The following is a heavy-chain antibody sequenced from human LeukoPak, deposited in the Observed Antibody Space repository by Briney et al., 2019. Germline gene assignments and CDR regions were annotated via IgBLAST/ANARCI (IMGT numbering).Heavy chain of an antibody. CDR1: GGSISSYY. Sequence: SETLSLTCTVSGGSISSYYWSWIRQPPGKGLEWIGYIYYSGSTNYNPSLKSRVTISVDTSKNQFSLKLSSVTAADTAVYYCAREKVEETYYYYMDVWGKGTTVTVSS. CDR2: IYYSGST. J-gene: IGHJ6*03. CDR3: AREKVEETYYYYMDV. V-gene: IGHV4-59*12.